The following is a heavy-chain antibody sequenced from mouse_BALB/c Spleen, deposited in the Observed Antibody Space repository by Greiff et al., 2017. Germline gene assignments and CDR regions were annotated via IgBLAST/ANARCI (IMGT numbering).Heavy chain of an antibody. Sequence: EVKLMESGGGLVQPGGSLRLSCATSGFTFTDYYMSWVRQPPGKALEWLGFIRNKANGYTTEYSASVKGRFTISRDNSQSILYLQMNNLRAEDSATYYCARLKLGRSYFDYWGQGTTLTVSA. V-gene: IGHV7-3*02. J-gene: IGHJ2*01. CDR2: IRNKANGYTT. CDR3: ARLKLGRSYFDY. D-gene: IGHD4-1*01. CDR1: GFTFTDYY.